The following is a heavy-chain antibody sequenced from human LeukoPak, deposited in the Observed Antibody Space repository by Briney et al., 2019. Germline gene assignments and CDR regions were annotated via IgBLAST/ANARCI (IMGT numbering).Heavy chain of an antibody. CDR1: GFTFSSYS. V-gene: IGHV3-48*01. D-gene: IGHD2-2*02. Sequence: QAGGSLRLSCAASGFTFSSYSMNWVRQAPGKGLERISYIRSSGSTTLYADSVEGRFTISRDNAKDSLYLQMNSLRAEDTAVYYCATDGGYCSRTSCYRGDYFDFWGQGILVTVSS. J-gene: IGHJ4*02. CDR3: ATDGGYCSRTSCYRGDYFDF. CDR2: IRSSGSTT.